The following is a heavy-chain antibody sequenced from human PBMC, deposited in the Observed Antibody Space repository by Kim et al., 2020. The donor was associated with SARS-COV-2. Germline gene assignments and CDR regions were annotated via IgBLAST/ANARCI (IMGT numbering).Heavy chain of an antibody. CDR1: GFTFNSHD. V-gene: IGHV3-23*01. CDR3: ARGPVAG. CDR2: IAPSGAT. Sequence: GGSLRLSCAASGFTFNSHDMSWFRQAPEKGLEWISYIAPSGATFYADSVTGRFTISGDTSKNTVSLQMNSLRAEDTAVYYCARGPVAGWGQGTLVSVSS. D-gene: IGHD5-12*01. J-gene: IGHJ4*02.